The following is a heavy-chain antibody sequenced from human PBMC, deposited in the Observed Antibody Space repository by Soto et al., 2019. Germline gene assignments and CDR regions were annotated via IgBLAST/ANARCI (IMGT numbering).Heavy chain of an antibody. CDR2: IYPGDSDT. Sequence: GESLKISCKGSGYSFTSYWIGWVRQMPGKGLEWMGIIYPGDSDTRYSPSFQGQVTISADKSISTAYLQWSSLKASDTAMYYCAGAAAGYSYDYGVLYYWGRRTLVTVSS. V-gene: IGHV5-51*01. CDR3: AGAAAGYSYDYGVLYY. D-gene: IGHD5-18*01. J-gene: IGHJ4*02. CDR1: GYSFTSYW.